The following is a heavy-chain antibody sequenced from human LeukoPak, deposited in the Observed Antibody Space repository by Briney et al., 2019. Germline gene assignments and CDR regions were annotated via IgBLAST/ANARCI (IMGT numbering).Heavy chain of an antibody. D-gene: IGHD6-19*01. CDR1: GFIFSNYG. CDR2: IWYDGQTK. Sequence: GESLRLSCEASGFIFSNYGMHWVRQAPGKGLEWLALIWYDGQTKFYADSVKGRFTISRDNSGNTLFLHMTSLRVEDTAVYYCAREWGRIAVAGGPGYWGQGALVTVSS. CDR3: AREWGRIAVAGGPGY. J-gene: IGHJ4*02. V-gene: IGHV3-33*01.